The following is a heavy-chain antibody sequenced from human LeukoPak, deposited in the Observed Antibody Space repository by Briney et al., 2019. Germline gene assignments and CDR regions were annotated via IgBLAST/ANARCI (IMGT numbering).Heavy chain of an antibody. CDR3: AKDLGSSGWYFKGYFDY. J-gene: IGHJ4*02. CDR1: GFTFSSYA. V-gene: IGHV3-23*01. D-gene: IGHD6-19*01. CDR2: ISGSGGST. Sequence: GSLRLSCAASGFTFSSYAMSWVRQAPGKGLEWVSAISGSGGSTYYADSVKGRFTISRDNSKNTLYLQMNSLRAEDTAVYYCAKDLGSSGWYFKGYFDYWGQGTLVTVSS.